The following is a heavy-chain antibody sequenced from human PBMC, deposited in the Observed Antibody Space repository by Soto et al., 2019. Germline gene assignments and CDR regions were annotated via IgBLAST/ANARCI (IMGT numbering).Heavy chain of an antibody. CDR3: ARRTSMITMVRGVSYYFDY. D-gene: IGHD3-10*01. CDR1: VGSISSSSYY. Sequence: SETLSLTCTVSVGSISSSSYYWGWIRQPPGKGLEWIGSIYYSGSTYYNPSLKSRVTISVDTSKNQFSLKLSSVTAADTAVYYCARRTSMITMVRGVSYYFDYWGQGTLVTVSS. V-gene: IGHV4-39*01. CDR2: IYYSGST. J-gene: IGHJ4*02.